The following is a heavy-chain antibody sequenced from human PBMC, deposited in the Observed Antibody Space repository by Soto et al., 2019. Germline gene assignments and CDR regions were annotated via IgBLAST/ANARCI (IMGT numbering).Heavy chain of an antibody. CDR3: ARDNHHVMDV. Sequence: GGSLRFSCATSGFIAHTWMNWVRQAPGKGLEWVGRIRTKKDGGTSDFAAAVRGRSTISRDDSQNTVFLQVSSMNTEDTGVNYCARDNHHVMDVWAQATTVTVPS. D-gene: IGHD2-21*02. J-gene: IGHJ6*02. CDR1: GFIAHTW. CDR2: IRTKKDGGTS. V-gene: IGHV3-15*07.